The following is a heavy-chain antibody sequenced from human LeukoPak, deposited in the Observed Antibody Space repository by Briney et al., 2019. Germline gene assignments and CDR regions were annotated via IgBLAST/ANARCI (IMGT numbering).Heavy chain of an antibody. J-gene: IGHJ4*02. Sequence: ASVKVSCKAFGYSLTNYYVHWVRQAPGQGLEWMGWISAYNGNTNYAQKLQGRVTMTTDTSTSTAYMELRSLRSDDTAVYYCARRDGGIYYYGSGSQPFDYWGQGTLVTVSS. D-gene: IGHD3-10*01. CDR2: ISAYNGNT. V-gene: IGHV1-18*04. CDR1: GYSLTNYY. CDR3: ARRDGGIYYYGSGSQPFDY.